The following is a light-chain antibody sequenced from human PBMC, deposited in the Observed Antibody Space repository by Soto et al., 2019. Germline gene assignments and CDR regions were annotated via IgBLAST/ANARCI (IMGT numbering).Light chain of an antibody. Sequence: DVVMTQSPLSLPVTLGQPASISCRSSQSLVHSDGNTYLNWFQQRPGQSPRRLIYKVSTRDSGVPDRFSGSGSGTDFTLRISIVEAEDVGVYYCMQGTHWPFTFGQGTKLEIK. CDR1: QSLVHSDGNTY. CDR3: MQGTHWPFT. V-gene: IGKV2-30*02. J-gene: IGKJ2*01. CDR2: KVS.